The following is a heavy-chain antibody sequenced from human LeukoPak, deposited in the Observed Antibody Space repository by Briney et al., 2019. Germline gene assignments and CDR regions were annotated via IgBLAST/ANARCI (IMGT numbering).Heavy chain of an antibody. CDR1: GYTFTSYG. CDR2: INPNSGGT. J-gene: IGHJ4*02. V-gene: IGHV1-2*02. D-gene: IGHD5-24*01. Sequence: GASVKVSCKASGYTFTSYGISWVRQAPGQGLEWMGWINPNSGGTNYAQKFQGRVTMTRDTSISTAYMELSRLRSDDTAVYYCARVLGMGEMATILGYWGQGTLVTVSS. CDR3: ARVLGMGEMATILGY.